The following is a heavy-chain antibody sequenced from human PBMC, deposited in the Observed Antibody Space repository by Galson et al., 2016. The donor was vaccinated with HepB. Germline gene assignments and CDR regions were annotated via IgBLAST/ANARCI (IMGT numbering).Heavy chain of an antibody. CDR3: ATFYLDSSGYFLSDY. D-gene: IGHD3-22*01. J-gene: IGHJ4*02. Sequence: SETLSLTCGVYGGSISGYFWNWNRQPPGKGLEWIGDIRHGGSTNYNPSLMSRVTISGGASEHQFSLKLSSVTAADTAVYYCATFYLDSSGYFLSDYWGQGTLVTVSS. V-gene: IGHV4-34*01. CDR1: GGSISGYF. CDR2: IRHGGST.